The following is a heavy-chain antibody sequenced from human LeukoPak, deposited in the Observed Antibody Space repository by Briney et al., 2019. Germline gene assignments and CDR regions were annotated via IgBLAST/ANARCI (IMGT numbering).Heavy chain of an antibody. CDR2: NNVAGNS. J-gene: IGHJ4*02. D-gene: IGHD5-18*01. CDR1: GGFIHTYN. CDR3: ARDREHSYGSDLDH. Sequence: SETLSLTCTVSGGFIHTYNWIWIRQPAGKGLEWVGRNNVAGNSYYNPSLKGRVSISVDRPNNRFSLELTSVTAADTAVSYCARDREHSYGSDLDHWGQGILVTVSS. V-gene: IGHV4-4*07.